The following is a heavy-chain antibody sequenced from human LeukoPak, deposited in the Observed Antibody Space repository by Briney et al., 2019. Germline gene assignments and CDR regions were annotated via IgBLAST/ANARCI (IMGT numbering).Heavy chain of an antibody. V-gene: IGHV3-33*06. CDR3: AKPTQEFYFFDD. CDR2: VWSDGSNE. D-gene: IGHD2/OR15-2a*01. Sequence: PGRTLRLSCAASGFSFSHFAMHWVRQAPGKGLEWVAVVWSDGSNEYFADSVKGRFSISRDNSRNTVYLHMSGLRVEDTAVYYCAKPTQEFYFFDDWGPGTLVTVS. CDR1: GFSFSHFA. J-gene: IGHJ4*02.